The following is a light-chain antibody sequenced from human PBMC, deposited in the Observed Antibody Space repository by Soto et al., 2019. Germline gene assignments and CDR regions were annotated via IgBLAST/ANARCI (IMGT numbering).Light chain of an antibody. J-gene: IGKJ1*01. Sequence: DIQMTQSPSSLSASVGDTVTITCRASQSISLFFKWYQQKPGKAPKLLIYAASSLESGVPSRFSGNGSGTDFTLTISSLQPEDFATYYCHQTDSIPETFGQGTKVEIK. CDR2: AAS. V-gene: IGKV1-39*01. CDR1: QSISLF. CDR3: HQTDSIPET.